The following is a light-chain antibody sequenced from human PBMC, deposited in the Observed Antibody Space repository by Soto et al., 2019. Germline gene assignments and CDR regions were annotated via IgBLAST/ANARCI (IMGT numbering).Light chain of an antibody. Sequence: EIVLTQSPGTLSLSPGERATLSCRASQTVNNNYLAWYQQIPGQAPRLLISGASGRATGTPDRFSGSASGTDFTLTISSLEPEDFAVYCCQQRSNWPPTFGQGTRLEIK. V-gene: IGKV3D-20*02. J-gene: IGKJ5*01. CDR2: GAS. CDR3: QQRSNWPPT. CDR1: QTVNNNY.